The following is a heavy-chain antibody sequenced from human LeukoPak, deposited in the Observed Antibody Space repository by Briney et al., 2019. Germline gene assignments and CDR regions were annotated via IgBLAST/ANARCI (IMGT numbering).Heavy chain of an antibody. V-gene: IGHV1-2*02. J-gene: IGHJ4*02. D-gene: IGHD6-13*01. CDR3: ARVPYSSSWYLFFDY. CDR2: INPNSGGT. Sequence: EASVKVSCKASGYTFTGYYMHWVRQAPGQGLEWMGWINPNSGGTNYAQKFQGRVTMTRDTSISTAYMELSRLRSDDTAVYYCARVPYSSSWYLFFDYWGQGTLVTVSS. CDR1: GYTFTGYY.